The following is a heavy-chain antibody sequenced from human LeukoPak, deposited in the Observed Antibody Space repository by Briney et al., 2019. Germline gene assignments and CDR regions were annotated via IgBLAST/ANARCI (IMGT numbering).Heavy chain of an antibody. CDR1: SGSISSYY. CDR2: IYTSGST. CDR3: ARDQYYYDSSGYSHFDY. Sequence: SETLSFTCTVSSGSISSYYWSWIRQPARKGLEWIGSIYTSGSTNYNPSLKSRVTMSVDTSKNQFSLKLSSVTAADTAVYYCARDQYYYDSSGYSHFDYWGQGTLVTVSS. J-gene: IGHJ4*02. D-gene: IGHD3-22*01. V-gene: IGHV4-4*07.